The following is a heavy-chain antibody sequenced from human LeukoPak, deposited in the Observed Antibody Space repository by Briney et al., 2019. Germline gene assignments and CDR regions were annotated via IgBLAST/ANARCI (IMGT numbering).Heavy chain of an antibody. CDR3: ARGSVVRGVIIGFDP. D-gene: IGHD3-10*01. V-gene: IGHV1-8*01. Sequence: GASVKVSCKASGYTFTSYDINWVRQATGQGLEWMGWMNPNSGNTGYAQKFQGRVTMTRNTSISTAYMELSSLRSEDTAVYYCARGSVVRGVIIGFDPWGQGTLVTVSS. J-gene: IGHJ5*02. CDR2: MNPNSGNT. CDR1: GYTFTSYD.